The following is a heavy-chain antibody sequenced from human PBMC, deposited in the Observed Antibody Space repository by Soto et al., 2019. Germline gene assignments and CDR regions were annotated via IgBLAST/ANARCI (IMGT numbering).Heavy chain of an antibody. CDR2: INHSGST. D-gene: IGHD5-12*01. J-gene: IGHJ4*02. CDR1: GGSFSGYY. CDR3: ARGGGGSTEGYIRSVFDY. V-gene: IGHV4-34*01. Sequence: SETLSLTCAVYGGSFSGYYWSWIRQPPGKGLEWIGEINHSGSTNYNPSLKSRVTISVDTSTRQFSLKLSSVTAADTAVYYCARGGGGSTEGYIRSVFDYWGQGTLVTVSS.